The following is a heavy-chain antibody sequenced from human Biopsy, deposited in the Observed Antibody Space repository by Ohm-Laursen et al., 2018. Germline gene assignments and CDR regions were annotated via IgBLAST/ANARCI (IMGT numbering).Heavy chain of an antibody. D-gene: IGHD1-26*01. V-gene: IGHV1-69*01. CDR3: ASPNSGSFDV. J-gene: IGHJ6*02. CDR1: RGSFSMDA. CDR2: IIPMSRTP. Sequence: SSVKPSSTISRGSFSMDAFSWMRQVPGQGLGWMGLIIPMSRTPDYAQKFQGRVTFTADESTSTVYMELTSLTSDDTAVYYCASPNSGSFDVWGQGTTVTVSS.